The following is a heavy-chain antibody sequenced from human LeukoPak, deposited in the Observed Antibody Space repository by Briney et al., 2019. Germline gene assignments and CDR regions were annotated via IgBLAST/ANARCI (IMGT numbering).Heavy chain of an antibody. V-gene: IGHV1-69*04. J-gene: IGHJ6*02. CDR2: ITPILGIA. Sequence: ASVKVSCKASGGTFSSYAISWVRQAPGQGLEWMGRITPILGIANYAQKFQGRVTITADKSTSTAYMELSSLRSEDTAVYYCARDPRLRNSLYGMDVWGQGTTVTVSS. D-gene: IGHD5-18*01. CDR3: ARDPRLRNSLYGMDV. CDR1: GGTFSSYA.